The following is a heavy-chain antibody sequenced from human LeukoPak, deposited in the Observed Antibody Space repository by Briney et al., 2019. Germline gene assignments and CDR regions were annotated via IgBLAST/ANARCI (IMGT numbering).Heavy chain of an antibody. J-gene: IGHJ4*02. V-gene: IGHV3-23*01. CDR2: ISGSGGST. CDR1: GFTFSRYG. CDR3: AKDHLPGIVVADRDY. Sequence: HPGGSLRLSCAASGFTFSRYGMSWVRQAPGKGLEWVSAISGSGGSTYYADSVKGRFTISRDNSKNTLYLQINSLRAEDTAVYYCAKDHLPGIVVADRDYWGQGTLVTVSS. D-gene: IGHD6-19*01.